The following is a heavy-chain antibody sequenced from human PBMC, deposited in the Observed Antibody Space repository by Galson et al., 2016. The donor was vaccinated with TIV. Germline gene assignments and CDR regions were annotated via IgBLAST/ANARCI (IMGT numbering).Heavy chain of an antibody. D-gene: IGHD6-13*01. J-gene: IGHJ3*01. Sequence: SLRLSCAASGFTFSSYWMNWVRQVPGKGLLWVLRINSDGSTTSYPDSVKGRITISRDNAKNTLYLQMNSLRAEDTAVYYCSRQSSSWDPLDFWGQGTKVTVSS. V-gene: IGHV3-74*01. CDR2: INSDGSTT. CDR3: SRQSSSWDPLDF. CDR1: GFTFSSYW.